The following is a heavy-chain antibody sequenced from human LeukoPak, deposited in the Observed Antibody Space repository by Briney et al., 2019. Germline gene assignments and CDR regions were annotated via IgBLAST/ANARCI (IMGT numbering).Heavy chain of an antibody. V-gene: IGHV3-23*01. D-gene: IGHD3-3*01. CDR3: AKDEPNYDFWSGYYHY. CDR2: ISGSGGST. Sequence: GGSLRLSCTASGFTFSTYAMSWVRQAPGKGLEWVSAISGSGGSTYYADSVKGRFTISRDNSKNALYLQMNSLRAEDTAVYYCAKDEPNYDFWSGYYHYWGQGTQVTVSS. CDR1: GFTFSTYA. J-gene: IGHJ4*02.